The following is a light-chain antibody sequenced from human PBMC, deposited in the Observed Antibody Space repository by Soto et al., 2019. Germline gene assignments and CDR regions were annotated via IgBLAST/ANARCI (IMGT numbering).Light chain of an antibody. CDR2: AAS. J-gene: IGKJ4*01. CDR3: QQTHSIPPLT. CDR1: QSVTTY. V-gene: IGKV1-39*01. Sequence: DFQMTQSPSSLSASVGDRVTITCRASQSVTTYLNWYQQRPGKAPNLLIYAASNLQNGVPSRFNGSGSGTDVTLTISGLQPEDSATYFCQQTHSIPPLTFGGGTKVQIK.